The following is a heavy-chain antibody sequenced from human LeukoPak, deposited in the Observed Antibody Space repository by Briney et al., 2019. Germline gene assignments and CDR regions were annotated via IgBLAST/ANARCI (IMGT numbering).Heavy chain of an antibody. CDR1: GFTFSDYS. D-gene: IGHD2-21*01. J-gene: IGHJ4*02. CDR2: ISFSVNTK. CDR3: ARGAYDH. Sequence: GGSLRLSCAASGFTFSDYSMNWVRQAPGKGLEWVSYISFSVNTKYYGDSVKGRFTISRDNAKNSLYLHMDSLRAEDTAVYYCARGAYDHWGQGTLVTVS. V-gene: IGHV3-48*04.